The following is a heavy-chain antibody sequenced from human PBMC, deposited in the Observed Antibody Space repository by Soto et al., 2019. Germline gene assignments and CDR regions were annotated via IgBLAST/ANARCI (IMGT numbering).Heavy chain of an antibody. CDR2: ISHDGTRK. D-gene: IGHD2-21*01. J-gene: IGHJ6*02. CDR3: VKDRRTEAYGMEV. V-gene: IGHV3-30*18. Sequence: QVQLVESGGGVVQPGRSLRLSCAASGFTFSSYGVHWVRQAPSRGLEWVAVISHDGTRKHYGDSVEGRFTISRDNSQNTLYLHMDSLRAEDKAVYYCVKDRRTEAYGMEVWGQGTTVTVSS. CDR1: GFTFSSYG.